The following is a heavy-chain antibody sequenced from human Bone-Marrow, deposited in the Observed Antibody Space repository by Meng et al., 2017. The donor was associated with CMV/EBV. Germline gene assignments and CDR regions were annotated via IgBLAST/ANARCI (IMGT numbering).Heavy chain of an antibody. CDR3: ARDKQLVLETHRYYGMDV. CDR2: IIPILGIA. V-gene: IGHV1-69*04. J-gene: IGHJ6*01. D-gene: IGHD6-6*01. CDR1: VGTFSSYT. Sequence: SVKVSCKASVGTFSSYTISWVRQAPGQGLEWMGRIIPILGIANYAQKFQGRVTITADKSTSTAYMELSSLRSEDTAVYYCARDKQLVLETHRYYGMDVWGQGTTVTVSS.